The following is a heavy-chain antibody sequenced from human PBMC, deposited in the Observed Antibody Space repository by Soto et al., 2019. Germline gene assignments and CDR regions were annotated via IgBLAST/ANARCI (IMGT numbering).Heavy chain of an antibody. V-gene: IGHV4-30-4*01. CDR1: GASVSSAEHY. CDR3: ARLSGYDPAGAADK. Sequence: QVQLQESGPGLVKASQTLSLTCTLSGASVSSAEHYWSWIRQPPGKGLEWIWYTYYSGGSYYNASLQRRVSISVDTSQNQCSLKLTSVTAADTAVYYCARLSGYDPAGAADKWGPGILVSVSS. J-gene: IGHJ4*02. D-gene: IGHD5-12*01. CDR2: TYYSGGS.